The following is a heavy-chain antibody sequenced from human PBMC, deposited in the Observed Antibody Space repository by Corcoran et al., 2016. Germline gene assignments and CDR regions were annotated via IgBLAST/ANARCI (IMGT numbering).Heavy chain of an antibody. Sequence: QVQLVQSGAEVKKPGSSVKVSCKASGGTFSSYAISWVRQAPGQGLEWMGGIIPIFGTANYAQKFQGRVTITADESTSTAYMELSSLRSEDTAVYYCASDAGLGLYSSRWGPFDYWGQGTLVTVSS. V-gene: IGHV1-69*01. CDR2: IIPIFGTA. CDR3: ASDAGLGLYSSRWGPFDY. CDR1: GGTFSSYA. D-gene: IGHD6-13*01. J-gene: IGHJ4*02.